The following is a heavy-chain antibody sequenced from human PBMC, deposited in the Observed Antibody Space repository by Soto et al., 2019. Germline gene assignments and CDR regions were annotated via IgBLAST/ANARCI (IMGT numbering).Heavy chain of an antibody. CDR1: GGSISSYY. CDR3: ARLDYWNHVWFDP. Sequence: QVQLQESGPGLVKPSETLSLTCTVSGGSISSYYWSWIRQPPGMGLEWIGYIYYSGCTNYNPSPKSLVTIAVDTSKNRFSRKLSSVTAADPAVDYCARLDYWNHVWFDPWGQGTLVTVS. V-gene: IGHV4-59*01. D-gene: IGHD1-1*01. CDR2: IYYSGCT. J-gene: IGHJ5*02.